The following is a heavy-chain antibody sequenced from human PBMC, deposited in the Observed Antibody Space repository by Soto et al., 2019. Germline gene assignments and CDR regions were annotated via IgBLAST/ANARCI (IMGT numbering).Heavy chain of an antibody. V-gene: IGHV1-69*02. CDR3: ATSSGSGTTHFDY. Sequence: QVQLVQSGAEVKKPGSSVKVSCTASGGTFNSYTINRVRQAPGQRLEWVGRVNPIVGMSSSASKFQGRATTTADKSTSKAYLDLTSLKSDATAVYYGATSSGSGTTHFDYWGQGTLVTVSS. CDR2: VNPIVGMS. D-gene: IGHD3-10*01. CDR1: GGTFNSYT. J-gene: IGHJ4*02.